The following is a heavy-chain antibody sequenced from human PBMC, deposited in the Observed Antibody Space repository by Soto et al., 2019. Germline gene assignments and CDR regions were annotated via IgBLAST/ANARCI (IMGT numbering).Heavy chain of an antibody. CDR2: IYHSGST. J-gene: IGHJ6*02. Sequence: QLQLQESGSGLVKPSQTLSLTCAVSGGSISSGGYSWSWIRQPPGKGLEWIGYIYHSGSTYYNPSLNRRVHISVDRSKNQFSLKLSSVTAADTSVYYCARVPYDFWSGYYPGGYYYGMDVWGQGTTVTVSS. V-gene: IGHV4-30-2*01. D-gene: IGHD3-3*01. CDR1: GGSISSGGYS. CDR3: ARVPYDFWSGYYPGGYYYGMDV.